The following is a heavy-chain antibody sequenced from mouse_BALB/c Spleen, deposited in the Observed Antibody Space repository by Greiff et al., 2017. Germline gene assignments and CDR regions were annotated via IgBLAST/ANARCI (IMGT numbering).Heavy chain of an antibody. CDR1: GYTFTSYW. Sequence: QVQLQQPGAELVRPGASVKLSCKASGYTFTSYWINWVKQRPGQGLEWIGNIYPSDSYTNYNQKFKDKATLTVDKSSSTAYMQLSSPTSEDSAVYYCTREGDGYYSDYGGQGTTLTVSS. D-gene: IGHD2-3*01. CDR3: TREGDGYYSDY. CDR2: IYPSDSYT. J-gene: IGHJ2*01. V-gene: IGHV1-69*02.